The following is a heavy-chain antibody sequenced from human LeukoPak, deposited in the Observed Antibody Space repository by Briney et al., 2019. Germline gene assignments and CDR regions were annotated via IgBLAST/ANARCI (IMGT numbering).Heavy chain of an antibody. D-gene: IGHD3-10*01. Sequence: SVKVSCKASGGTFSSYAISWVRQAPGQGLEWMGRIIPILGIANYAQKFQGRVTITADKSTSTAYMELSSLRSEDTAVYYCARVAYYGDYFDHWGQGTLVTVSS. J-gene: IGHJ4*02. CDR2: IIPILGIA. V-gene: IGHV1-69*04. CDR1: GGTFSSYA. CDR3: ARVAYYGDYFDH.